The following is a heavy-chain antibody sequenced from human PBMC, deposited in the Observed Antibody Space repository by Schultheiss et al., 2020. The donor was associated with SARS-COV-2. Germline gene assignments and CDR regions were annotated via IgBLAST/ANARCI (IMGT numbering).Heavy chain of an antibody. J-gene: IGHJ4*02. CDR3: AKGRGYSYGSFFDY. CDR2: INHSGST. Sequence: SETLSLTCTVSGGSISSYYWSWIRQPPGKGLEWIGEINHSGSTNYNPSLKSRVTISVDTSKNQFSLKLSSVTAADTAVYYCAKGRGYSYGSFFDYWGQGTLVTVSS. CDR1: GGSISSYY. D-gene: IGHD5-18*01. V-gene: IGHV4-34*01.